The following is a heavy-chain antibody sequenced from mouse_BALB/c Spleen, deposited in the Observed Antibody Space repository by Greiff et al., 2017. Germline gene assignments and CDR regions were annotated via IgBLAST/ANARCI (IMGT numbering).Heavy chain of an antibody. CDR3: ARGRDYYGYYWYFDV. J-gene: IGHJ1*01. CDR1: GYSITSGYY. D-gene: IGHD1-2*01. Sequence: VQLKESGPGLVKPSQSLSLTCSVTGYSITSGYYWNWIRQFPGNKLEWMGYISYDGSNNYNPSLKNRISITRDTSKNQFFLKLNSVTTEDTATYYCARGRDYYGYYWYFDVWGAGTTVTVSS. CDR2: ISYDGSN. V-gene: IGHV3-6*02.